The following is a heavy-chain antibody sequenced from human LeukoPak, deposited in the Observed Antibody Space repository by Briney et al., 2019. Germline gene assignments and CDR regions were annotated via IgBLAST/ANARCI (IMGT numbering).Heavy chain of an antibody. CDR2: IYSGGNT. CDR3: ARRAGEYSHPYDY. Sequence: GGSLRLSCTVSGFTVSSNSMSWVRQAPGKGLEWVSFIYSGGNTHYSDSVKGRFTISRDNSKNTLYLQMNSLRADDTAVYYCARRAGEYSHPYDYWGQGTLVTVPS. V-gene: IGHV3-53*01. CDR1: GFTVSSNS. D-gene: IGHD4-17*01. J-gene: IGHJ4*02.